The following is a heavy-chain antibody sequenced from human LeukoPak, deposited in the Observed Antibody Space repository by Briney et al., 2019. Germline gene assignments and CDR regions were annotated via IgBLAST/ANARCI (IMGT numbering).Heavy chain of an antibody. D-gene: IGHD3-22*01. CDR1: GFTFSTYE. J-gene: IGHJ4*02. Sequence: GTSLRLSCAASGFTFSTYEMNWVRQAPGKGLEWVSYISSTGSNIYYADSVKGRFTISRDNAKNSLYLLMNSLRTEDTAVYYCAATYYYDGSGDYWGQGTLVTVSS. V-gene: IGHV3-48*03. CDR2: ISSTGSNI. CDR3: AATYYYDGSGDY.